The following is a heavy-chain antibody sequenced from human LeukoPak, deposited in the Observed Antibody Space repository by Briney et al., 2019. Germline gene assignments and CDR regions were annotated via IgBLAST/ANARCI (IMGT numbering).Heavy chain of an antibody. Sequence: KTSETLSLTCTVSGGSISSSSYYWGWIRQPPGRGLEWIGSIYYSGSTYYNPSLKSRVTISVDTSKNQFSLKLSSVTAADTAVYYCARDTGGYFDHFDYWGQGTLVTVSS. J-gene: IGHJ4*02. CDR2: IYYSGST. V-gene: IGHV4-39*07. CDR3: ARDTGGYFDHFDY. D-gene: IGHD3-9*01. CDR1: GGSISSSSYY.